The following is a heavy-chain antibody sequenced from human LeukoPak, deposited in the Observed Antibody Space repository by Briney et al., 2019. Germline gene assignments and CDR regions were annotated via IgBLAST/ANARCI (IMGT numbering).Heavy chain of an antibody. CDR1: GYTFTSYY. J-gene: IGHJ4*02. D-gene: IGHD1-26*01. V-gene: IGHV1-46*01. Sequence: ASVKVSCKASGYTFTSYYIHWVRQAPGQGLEWMGLINPSGGSTNYAQKFQGRVTMTEDTSTDTAYMELSSLRSEDTAVYYCATDRAWGSNFDYWGQGTLVTVSS. CDR2: INPSGGST. CDR3: ATDRAWGSNFDY.